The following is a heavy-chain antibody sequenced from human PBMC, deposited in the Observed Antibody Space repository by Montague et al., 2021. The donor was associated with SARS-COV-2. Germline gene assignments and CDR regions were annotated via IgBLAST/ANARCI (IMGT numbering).Heavy chain of an antibody. CDR3: ARVRYYGSGTSLGMDV. CDR1: GGSISGYY. CDR2: IYYTGST. Sequence: SETLSLTCTVSGGSISGYYWTWMRQPPGKGLEWLGHIYYTGSTKYNPSLKSRVTLSIDTPKNQFSLKLRSVTAADTAVYFCARVRYYGSGTSLGMDVWGQGTTVTVSS. J-gene: IGHJ6*02. D-gene: IGHD3-10*01. V-gene: IGHV4-59*01.